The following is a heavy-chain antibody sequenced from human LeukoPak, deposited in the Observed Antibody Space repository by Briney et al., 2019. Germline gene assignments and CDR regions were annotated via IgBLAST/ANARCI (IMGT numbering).Heavy chain of an antibody. CDR2: ISSSSSYI. J-gene: IGHJ3*02. D-gene: IGHD6-13*01. CDR3: ARGIAAAGPADAFDI. Sequence: PGGSLRLSCAASGFTFSSYSMNWVRQAPGKRLEWVSSISSSSSYIYYADSVKGRFTISRDNAKNSLYLQMNSLRAEDTAVYYCARGIAAAGPADAFDIWGQGTMVTVSS. V-gene: IGHV3-21*01. CDR1: GFTFSSYS.